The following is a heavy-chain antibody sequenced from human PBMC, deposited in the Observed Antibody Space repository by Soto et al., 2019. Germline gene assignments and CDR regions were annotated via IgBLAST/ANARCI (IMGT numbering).Heavy chain of an antibody. J-gene: IGHJ6*02. D-gene: IGHD5-12*01. V-gene: IGHV1-69*05. Sequence: SVKVSCKASGVTFSSYAISWVRQAPGQGLEWMGGIIPIFGTANYAQKFQGRVTITTDKSTSTAYMELSRLRSEGTAVYYCARDLRRWLQSRLYYYYGMDVWGQGTTVTVSS. CDR3: ARDLRRWLQSRLYYYYGMDV. CDR2: IIPIFGTA. CDR1: GVTFSSYA.